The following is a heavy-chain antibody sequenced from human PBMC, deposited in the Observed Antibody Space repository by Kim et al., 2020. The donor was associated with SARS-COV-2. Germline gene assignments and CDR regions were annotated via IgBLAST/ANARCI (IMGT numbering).Heavy chain of an antibody. CDR3: ARDVDIGSGYDHFDY. V-gene: IGHV1-18*01. J-gene: IGHJ4*02. D-gene: IGHD5-12*01. Sequence: QKLQGRGTMTTDTSTSTAYMELRRLRSDDTAVYYCARDVDIGSGYDHFDYWGQGTLVTVSS.